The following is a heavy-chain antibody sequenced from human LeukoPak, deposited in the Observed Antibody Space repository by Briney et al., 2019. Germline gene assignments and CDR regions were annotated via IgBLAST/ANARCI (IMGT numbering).Heavy chain of an antibody. V-gene: IGHV3-53*01. J-gene: IGHJ4*02. Sequence: GGSLRLSCAASGFTVSTNYMSWIRQAPGKGLEWISVIYSGGSTYYADSVKGRFTISRDNSKNTLYLQMNSLRAEDTAVYYCARDESFYGSGRYYWGQGTLVTVSS. D-gene: IGHD3-10*01. CDR3: ARDESFYGSGRYY. CDR2: IYSGGST. CDR1: GFTVSTNY.